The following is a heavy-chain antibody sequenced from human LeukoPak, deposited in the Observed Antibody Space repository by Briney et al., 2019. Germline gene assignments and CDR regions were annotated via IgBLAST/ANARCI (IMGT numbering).Heavy chain of an antibody. Sequence: ASVKVSCKASGYTFTSYDINWVRQATGQGLEWKGWMNPNSGNTGYAQKFQGRVTMTRNTSISTAYMELSSLRSEDTAVYYCAGTLYSSSWYYYYYGMDVWGQGTTVTVSS. V-gene: IGHV1-8*01. CDR3: AGTLYSSSWYYYYYGMDV. D-gene: IGHD6-13*01. J-gene: IGHJ6*02. CDR1: GYTFTSYD. CDR2: MNPNSGNT.